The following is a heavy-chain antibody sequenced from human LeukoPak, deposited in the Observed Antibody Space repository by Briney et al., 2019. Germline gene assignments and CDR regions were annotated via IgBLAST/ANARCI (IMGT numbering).Heavy chain of an antibody. Sequence: SETLSLTCTVSGGSISSGGYYWSWIRQHPGKGLEWIGYIYYSGSTYYNPSLKSRVTISVDTSKYQFSLKLSSVTAADTAVYYCARVLAARAPYNWFDPWGQGTLVTVSS. V-gene: IGHV4-31*03. J-gene: IGHJ5*02. CDR2: IYYSGST. D-gene: IGHD6-6*01. CDR1: GGSISSGGYY. CDR3: ARVLAARAPYNWFDP.